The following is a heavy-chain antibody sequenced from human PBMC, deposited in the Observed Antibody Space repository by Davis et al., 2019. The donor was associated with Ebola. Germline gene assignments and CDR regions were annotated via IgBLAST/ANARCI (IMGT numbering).Heavy chain of an antibody. Sequence: GGSLRLSCAASGFTFSSYGMHWVRQAPGKGLEWVAFIRYEGSSTYYADFVKGRFTISRDNSKNTLYLQMNSLGSEDTAVYYCATLPGYYWGQGTLVTVSS. J-gene: IGHJ4*02. CDR1: GFTFSSYG. V-gene: IGHV3-30*02. CDR2: IRYEGSST. D-gene: IGHD1-26*01. CDR3: ATLPGYY.